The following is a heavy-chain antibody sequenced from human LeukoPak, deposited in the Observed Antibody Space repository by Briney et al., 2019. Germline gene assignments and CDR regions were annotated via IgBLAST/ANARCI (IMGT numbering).Heavy chain of an antibody. CDR2: IYSGGNT. D-gene: IGHD1-26*01. V-gene: IGHV3-66*01. CDR1: GFTVSDNY. J-gene: IGHJ4*02. CDR3: ARVIVGTTTRLDYFDY. Sequence: GALRLSCAASGFTVSDNYMSWVRQAPGKGLEWVSIIYSGGNTYYADSVKGRFTVSRDNSKNTLYLQMNSLRAEDTAVYYCARVIVGTTTRLDYFDYWGQGTLVTVSS.